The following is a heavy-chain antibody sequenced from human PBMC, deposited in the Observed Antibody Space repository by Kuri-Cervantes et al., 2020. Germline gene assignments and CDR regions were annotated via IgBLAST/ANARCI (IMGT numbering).Heavy chain of an antibody. D-gene: IGHD3-10*01. Sequence: KVSCKGSGYSFTTYWIGWVRQMPGKGLEWMGIIYPGDSDTSYSPSFQGQVTISADKSISTAYLQWSSLKASDTAMYYCARRTIGSVSQNWFDPWGQGTLVTVSS. CDR2: IYPGDSDT. CDR3: ARRTIGSVSQNWFDP. CDR1: GYSFTTYW. V-gene: IGHV5-51*01. J-gene: IGHJ5*02.